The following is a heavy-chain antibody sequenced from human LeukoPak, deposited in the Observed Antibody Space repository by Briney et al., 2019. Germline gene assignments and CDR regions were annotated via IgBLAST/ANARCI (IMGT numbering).Heavy chain of an antibody. D-gene: IGHD6-6*01. CDR2: INPSGGST. J-gene: IGHJ4*02. Sequence: ASVKVSCKASGYTFTSYYMHWVRQAPGQGLEWMGIINPSGGSTSYAQKFQGRVTMTRDMSTRIVYMELTRLRSDDTAVYYCARASGGTSSALFYWGQGTLVTVSS. CDR3: ARASGGTSSALFY. CDR1: GYTFTSYY. V-gene: IGHV1-46*01.